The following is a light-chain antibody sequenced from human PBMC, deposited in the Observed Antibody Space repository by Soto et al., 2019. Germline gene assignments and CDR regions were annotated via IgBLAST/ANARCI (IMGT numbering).Light chain of an antibody. J-gene: IGKJ2*01. Sequence: AIRMTQSPSSFSASTGDRVTITCRASQGISSYLAWYQQKPGKAPKPLIYAASTLQSGVPSRFFRSGSVTHCTHTSSCRQSVDFAPYSSQLNYSYPVTVGQGTKLETK. V-gene: IGKV1-8*01. CDR2: AAS. CDR3: QLNYSYPVT. CDR1: QGISSY.